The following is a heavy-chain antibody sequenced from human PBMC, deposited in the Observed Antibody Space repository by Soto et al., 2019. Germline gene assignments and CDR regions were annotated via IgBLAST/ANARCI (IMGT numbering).Heavy chain of an antibody. CDR2: IYYSGST. CDR1: GGSISSGDYC. Sequence: SETLSLTCTVSGGSISSGDYCWSWIRQPPGKGLEWIGYIYYSGSTYYNPSLKSRVTISVDTSKNQFSLKLSSVTAADTAVYYCVVPTVTTDAFDIWGQGTMVTVSS. CDR3: VVPTVTTDAFDI. D-gene: IGHD4-17*01. J-gene: IGHJ3*02. V-gene: IGHV4-30-4*01.